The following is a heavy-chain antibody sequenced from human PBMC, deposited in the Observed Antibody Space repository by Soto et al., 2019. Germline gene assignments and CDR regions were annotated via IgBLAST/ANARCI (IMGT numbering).Heavy chain of an antibody. D-gene: IGHD3-3*01. CDR2: IYYSGST. CDR3: ARHVTGGDYDFWSGYFRLDAFDI. J-gene: IGHJ3*02. CDR1: GGSISSYY. V-gene: IGHV4-59*08. Sequence: SETLSLTCTVSGGSISSYYWSWIRQPPGKGLEWIGYIYYSGSTNYNPSLKSRVTISVDTSKNQFSLKLSSVTAADTAVYYCARHVTGGDYDFWSGYFRLDAFDIWGQGTMVTVSS.